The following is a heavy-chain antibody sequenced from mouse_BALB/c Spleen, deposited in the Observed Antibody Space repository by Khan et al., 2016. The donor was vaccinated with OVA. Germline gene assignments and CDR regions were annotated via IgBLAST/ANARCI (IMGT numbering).Heavy chain of an antibody. CDR3: AISYYGSYWYFDV. V-gene: IGHV1S50*01. CDR2: IYPGDGRT. CDR1: GYTFIRNY. J-gene: IGHJ1*01. D-gene: IGHD1-1*01. Sequence: QVQLQQSGPEVVKPGASVKMSCKTSGYTFIRNYVHWVKQRPGQGLDWIGWIYPGDGRTKYNEKFKGKTTLTADNSSSIAYMLLSSLTSEDSAIYFCAISYYGSYWYFDVWGAVTTVTVSS.